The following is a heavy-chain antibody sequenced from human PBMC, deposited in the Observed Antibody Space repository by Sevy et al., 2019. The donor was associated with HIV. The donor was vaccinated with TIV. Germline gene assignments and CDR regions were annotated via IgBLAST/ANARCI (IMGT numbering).Heavy chain of an antibody. V-gene: IGHV3-30*18. J-gene: IGHJ4*02. CDR1: GFTFSSYG. CDR2: ISYDGSNK. Sequence: GGSLRLSCAASGFTFSSYGMHWVRQAPGKGLEWVAVISYDGSNKYYADSVKGRFTISRDNSKNTLYLQMNSLRAEDTAVYYCAKDWMVYSSSSVVDYWGQGTLVTVSS. D-gene: IGHD6-6*01. CDR3: AKDWMVYSSSSVVDY.